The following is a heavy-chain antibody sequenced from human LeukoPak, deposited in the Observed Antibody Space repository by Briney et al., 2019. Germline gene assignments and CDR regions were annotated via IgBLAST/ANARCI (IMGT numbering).Heavy chain of an antibody. Sequence: GASVKVSCKASGYTFTSYDINWVRQATGQGLEWMGWMNPNSGNTGYAQKFQGRVTITRNTSISTAYMELSSLRSEDTAVYYCARDIVVVPAAILDAFDIWGQGTMVTVSS. V-gene: IGHV1-8*03. J-gene: IGHJ3*02. CDR3: ARDIVVVPAAILDAFDI. D-gene: IGHD2-2*02. CDR1: GYTFTSYD. CDR2: MNPNSGNT.